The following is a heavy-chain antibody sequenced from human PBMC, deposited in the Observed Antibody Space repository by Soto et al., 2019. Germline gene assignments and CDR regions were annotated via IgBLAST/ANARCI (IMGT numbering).Heavy chain of an antibody. D-gene: IGHD2-21*01. CDR1: GSTFSNYA. V-gene: IGHV3-23*01. CDR2: IRDSGATT. Sequence: GGSLRLSCAASGSTFSNYAMSWVRQAPGKGLECVSGIRDSGATTYYADSVKGRFTISRDNSKNTLYLQVNSLRVEDTAIYYCAKASCGGNCYYRLDVWGPGTTVTVSS. CDR3: AKASCGGNCYYRLDV. J-gene: IGHJ6*02.